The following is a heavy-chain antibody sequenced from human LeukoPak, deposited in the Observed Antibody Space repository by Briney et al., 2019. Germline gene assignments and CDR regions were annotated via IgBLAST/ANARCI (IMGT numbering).Heavy chain of an antibody. CDR3: ASYRGYSGYDYGFDY. CDR1: GGSISSSSYY. J-gene: IGHJ4*02. CDR2: IYYSGDT. Sequence: SETLSLTCTVSGGSISSSSYYWGWIRRPPGKGLEWIGSIYYSGDTSYNPSLKSRVTISVDTSKNLFSLKLSSVTAADTAVYFCASYRGYSGYDYGFDYWGQGTLVTVSS. V-gene: IGHV4-39*01. D-gene: IGHD5-12*01.